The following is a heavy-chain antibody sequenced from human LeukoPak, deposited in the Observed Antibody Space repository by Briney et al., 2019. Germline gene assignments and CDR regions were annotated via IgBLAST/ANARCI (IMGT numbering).Heavy chain of an antibody. D-gene: IGHD3-10*01. Sequence: LPGGSLRLSCAASGFIFSSYDLKWVRQAPGKGLEWVAVISYDGSNKYYADSVQGRFTVSRDNSKNMLYLQMNSLRAEDTAVYYCASQRISGSYYGYFDYWGQGTLVTVSS. J-gene: IGHJ4*02. V-gene: IGHV3-30*04. CDR1: GFIFSSYD. CDR3: ASQRISGSYYGYFDY. CDR2: ISYDGSNK.